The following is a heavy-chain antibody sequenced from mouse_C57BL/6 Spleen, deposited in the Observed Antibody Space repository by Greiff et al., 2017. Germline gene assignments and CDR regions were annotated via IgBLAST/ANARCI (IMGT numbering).Heavy chain of an antibody. V-gene: IGHV1-7*01. Sequence: VQLQQSGAELAKPGASVKLSCKASGYTFTSYWMHWVKQRPGQGLEWIGYINPSSGYTKYNQKFKDKATLPADKSSSTAYMQLSSLTYEDSAVYYCARAVTTVRGYFDVWGTGTTVTVSS. J-gene: IGHJ1*03. CDR2: INPSSGYT. CDR1: GYTFTSYW. CDR3: ARAVTTVRGYFDV. D-gene: IGHD1-1*01.